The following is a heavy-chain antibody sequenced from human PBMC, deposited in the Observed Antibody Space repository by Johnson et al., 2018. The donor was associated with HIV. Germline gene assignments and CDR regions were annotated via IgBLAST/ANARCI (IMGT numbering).Heavy chain of an antibody. CDR1: GFTFNIHG. D-gene: IGHD3-16*01. CDR3: ARDYREANAFDI. V-gene: IGHV3-30*02. Sequence: QVQLVESGGGVVQPGGSLRVPCAASGFTFNIHGVHWVRRTPGKGLEWVAYIQNDGSNKYYRDSVKGRFTISRDNSKNTLYLQMNSLRAEDTAVYYFARDYREANAFDIWGQGTMVTVSS. CDR2: IQNDGSNK. J-gene: IGHJ3*02.